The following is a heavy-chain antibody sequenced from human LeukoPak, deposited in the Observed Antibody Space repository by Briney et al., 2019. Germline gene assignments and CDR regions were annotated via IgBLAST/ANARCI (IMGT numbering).Heavy chain of an antibody. CDR1: GYTFTSYG. CDR2: ISAYT. CDR3: ARGGSGSRGPFDY. J-gene: IGHJ4*02. Sequence: ASVKVSCKASGYTFTSYGISWVRQAPGQGLEWTGRISAYTNYAQKLQGRVTMTTDTSTSTAYMELRSLRSDDTAVYYCARGGSGSRGPFDYWGQGTLVTVSS. D-gene: IGHD3-10*01. V-gene: IGHV1-18*04.